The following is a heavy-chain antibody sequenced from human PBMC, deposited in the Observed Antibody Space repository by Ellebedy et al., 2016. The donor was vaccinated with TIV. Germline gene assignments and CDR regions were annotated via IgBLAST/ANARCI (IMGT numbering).Heavy chain of an antibody. CDR2: IYSGGST. J-gene: IGHJ3*02. CDR3: ARGINGRNAFDI. V-gene: IGHV3-53*01. D-gene: IGHD1-26*01. CDR1: GFTVSSNY. Sequence: GESLKISCAASGFTVSSNYMSWVRQAPGKGLEWVSVIYSGGSTFYADSVKSRFTISRDNSKNTLYLQMNSLRAEDTAVYYCARGINGRNAFDIWGQGTMVTVSS.